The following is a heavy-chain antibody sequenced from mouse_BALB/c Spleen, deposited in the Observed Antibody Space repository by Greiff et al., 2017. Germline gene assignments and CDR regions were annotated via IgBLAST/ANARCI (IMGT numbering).Heavy chain of an antibody. D-gene: IGHD2-14*01. J-gene: IGHJ3*01. Sequence: QVQLKQSGAELVRPGASVTLSCKASGYTFTDYEMHWVKQTPVHGLEWIGAIDPETGGTAYNQKFKGKATLTADKSSSTAYMELRSLTSEDSAVYYCTRRNYRYDEGAYWGQGTLVTVSA. CDR1: GYTFTDYE. CDR2: IDPETGGT. CDR3: TRRNYRYDEGAY. V-gene: IGHV1-15*01.